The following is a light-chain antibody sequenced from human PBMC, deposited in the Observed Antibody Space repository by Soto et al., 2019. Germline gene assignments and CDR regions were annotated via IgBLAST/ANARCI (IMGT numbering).Light chain of an antibody. J-gene: IGKJ4*01. CDR3: QQYGSSPLT. CDR2: GAS. V-gene: IGKV3-20*01. CDR1: QSVSSSF. Sequence: EIVLTQSPGTLSLSPGERATLSCRASQSVSSSFLAWYQQKPGQAPRLLIYGASSSATGIPARFSGSGSGTDFTLTISSLEPEDVAVYYWQQYGSSPLTFGGGTKVEIK.